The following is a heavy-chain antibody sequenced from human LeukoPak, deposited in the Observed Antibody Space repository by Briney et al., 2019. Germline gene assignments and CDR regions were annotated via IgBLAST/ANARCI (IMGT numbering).Heavy chain of an antibody. CDR2: TSGSGGST. CDR1: GFTFSSYG. Sequence: GGSLRLSCAASGFTFSSYGMSWVRQAPGKGLEWVSATSGSGGSTNYADSVKGRFTTSRDNSKNTLYLQMNSLRAEDTAVYYCAKGRGGSYYYAFDIWGQGAMVTVSS. J-gene: IGHJ3*02. V-gene: IGHV3-23*01. CDR3: AKGRGGSYYYAFDI. D-gene: IGHD1-26*01.